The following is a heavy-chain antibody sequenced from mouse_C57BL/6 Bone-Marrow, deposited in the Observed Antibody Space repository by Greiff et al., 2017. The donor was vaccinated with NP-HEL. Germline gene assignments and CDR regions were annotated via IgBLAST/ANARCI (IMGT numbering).Heavy chain of an antibody. CDR3: AIRGIYGGCFYWYFDV. J-gene: IGHJ1*03. CDR2: IHPYDSDT. Sequence: VQLQQSGAELVKPGASVKVSCKASGYTFTSYWMHWVKQRPGQGLEWIGRIHPYDSDTNYNQKFKGKATLAVDKSSSTAYMQLSSLTSEDAAVYYCAIRGIYGGCFYWYFDVWGTGTTVTVSS. CDR1: GYTFTSYW. V-gene: IGHV1-74*01. D-gene: IGHD1-1*02.